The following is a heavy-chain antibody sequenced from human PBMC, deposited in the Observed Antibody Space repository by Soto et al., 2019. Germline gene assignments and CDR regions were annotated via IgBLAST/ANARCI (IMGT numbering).Heavy chain of an antibody. CDR2: MYNTGST. D-gene: IGHD4-17*01. Sequence: SETLSLTCTVSGGSISGYYWSWIRQPPGKGLEWIGYMYNTGSTVYNPSFKSRVTISVDTSKNQFSLKLSSVTAADTAVYYCARRYGDCFDYWGQGTLVTVSS. V-gene: IGHV4-59*08. CDR1: GGSISGYY. CDR3: ARRYGDCFDY. J-gene: IGHJ4*02.